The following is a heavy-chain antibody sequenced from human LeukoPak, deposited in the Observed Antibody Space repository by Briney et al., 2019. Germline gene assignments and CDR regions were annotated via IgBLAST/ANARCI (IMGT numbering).Heavy chain of an antibody. CDR1: GGSISSYY. V-gene: IGHV4-59*12. D-gene: IGHD5-24*01. Sequence: SETLSLTCTAPGGSISSYYWSWIRQPPGKGLDWFGYIYYSGSTNYNPSLKSRVTISVDTSKNQFSLKLSSVTAADTAVYYCARESRRDGYKFDYWGQGTLVTVSS. CDR2: IYYSGST. J-gene: IGHJ4*02. CDR3: ARESRRDGYKFDY.